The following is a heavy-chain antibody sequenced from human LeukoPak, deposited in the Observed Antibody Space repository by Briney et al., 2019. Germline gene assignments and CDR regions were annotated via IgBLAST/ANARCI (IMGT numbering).Heavy chain of an antibody. CDR2: ISRDGTA. D-gene: IGHD3-22*01. V-gene: IGHV3-30*04. CDR3: ARGNYYDSRGFSVTEH. J-gene: IGHJ4*02. CDR1: GFTFSYYA. Sequence: GGSLRLSCATSGFTFSYYAFHWVRQAPGKGLDWVAAISRDGTAYYADSVKGRFTVSRDTSEDTVFLQMVSLGLEDTAVYYCARGNYYDSRGFSVTEHWGQGTLVTVSS.